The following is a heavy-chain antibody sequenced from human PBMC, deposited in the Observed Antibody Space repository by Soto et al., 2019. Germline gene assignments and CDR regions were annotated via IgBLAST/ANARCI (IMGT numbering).Heavy chain of an antibody. J-gene: IGHJ6*02. Sequence: EVQLVESGGGLVQPGGSLRLSCAASGFTFSSYWMSWVRQAPGKGLEWVANIKQDGSEKYYVDSVKGRFTISRDNAKNSLYLQMNSLRAEDTAVYYCARDHNSSSSNSPRVKTAYGMDVWGQGTTVTVSS. CDR2: IKQDGSEK. D-gene: IGHD6-6*01. V-gene: IGHV3-7*01. CDR3: ARDHNSSSSNSPRVKTAYGMDV. CDR1: GFTFSSYW.